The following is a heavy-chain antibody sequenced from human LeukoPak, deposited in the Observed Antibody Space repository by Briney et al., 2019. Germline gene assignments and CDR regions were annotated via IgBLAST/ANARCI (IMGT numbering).Heavy chain of an antibody. Sequence: ASVKVSCKASGGTFSSYAISWVRQAPGQGLEWMGGIIPIFDTANYAQKFQDRVTITADKSTSTAYMELSSLRSEGTANYYCARDGYCTAGSCYFLHWGQGTLVTVSS. CDR2: IIPIFDTA. CDR3: ARDGYCTAGSCYFLH. CDR1: GGTFSSYA. V-gene: IGHV1-69*06. J-gene: IGHJ1*01. D-gene: IGHD2-15*01.